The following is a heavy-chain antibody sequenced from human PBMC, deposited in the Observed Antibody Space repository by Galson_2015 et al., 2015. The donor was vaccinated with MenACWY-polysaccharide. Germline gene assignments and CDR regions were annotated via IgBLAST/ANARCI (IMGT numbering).Heavy chain of an antibody. CDR3: LVVPGGNYRAMDV. CDR2: IRGRGGTT. Sequence: SLRLSCEASGFTFSSYAMSWVRQAPGKGLEWVAAIRGRGGTTYYADSVKGRFTISRDNSKNMVYLQMSSLRAEDTAVYYSLVVPGGNYRAMDVWGQGTTVTVSS. J-gene: IGHJ6*02. D-gene: IGHD2-2*01. CDR1: GFTFSSYA. V-gene: IGHV3-23*01.